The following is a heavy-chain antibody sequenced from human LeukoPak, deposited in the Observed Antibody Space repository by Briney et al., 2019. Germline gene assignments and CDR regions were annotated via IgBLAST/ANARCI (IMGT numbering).Heavy chain of an antibody. V-gene: IGHV1-69*04. CDR1: GATFSNYA. Sequence: SVKVSCKASGATFSNYAVSWVRQAPGQGLEWLGRIPIVGTTKYAQKFQGRVTITADKSTSTAYMELNSLGSEDTAVYYCAREVTGTNPNWFDPWGQGTLVTVSS. CDR2: IPIVGTT. CDR3: AREVTGTNPNWFDP. D-gene: IGHD1-7*01. J-gene: IGHJ5*02.